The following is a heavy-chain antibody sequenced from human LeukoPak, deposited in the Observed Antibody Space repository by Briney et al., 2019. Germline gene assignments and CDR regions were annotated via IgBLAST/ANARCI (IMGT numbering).Heavy chain of an antibody. D-gene: IGHD6-6*01. CDR3: ARALGAARPERTYYYYMDV. J-gene: IGHJ6*03. CDR2: INPNSGGT. CDR1: GYTFTSYA. Sequence: ASVKVSCKASGYTFTSYAMNWVRQAPGQGLEWMGWINPNSGGTNYAQKFQGRVTMTRDMSTSTVYMELSSLRSEDTAVYYCARALGAARPERTYYYYMDVWGKGTTVTVSS. V-gene: IGHV1-2*02.